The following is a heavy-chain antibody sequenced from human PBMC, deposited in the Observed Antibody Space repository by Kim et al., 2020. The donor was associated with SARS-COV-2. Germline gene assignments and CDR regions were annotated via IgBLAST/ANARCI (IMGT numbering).Heavy chain of an antibody. Sequence: GGSLRLSCAASGFTFSSYSMNWVRQAPGKGLEWVSYISSSSSTIYYADSVKGRFTISRDNAKNSLYLQMNSLRDEDTAVYYCAREAGLVATPQHLDYWGQGTLVTVSS. V-gene: IGHV3-48*02. CDR1: GFTFSSYS. CDR3: AREAGLVATPQHLDY. D-gene: IGHD5-12*01. CDR2: ISSSSSTI. J-gene: IGHJ4*02.